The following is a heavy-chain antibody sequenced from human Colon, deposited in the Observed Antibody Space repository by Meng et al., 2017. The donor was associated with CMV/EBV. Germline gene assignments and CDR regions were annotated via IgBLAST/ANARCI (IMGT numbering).Heavy chain of an antibody. Sequence: GESLKISCVASAFRFNSYNIHWVRQTPGKGLEWVAMISDDGTNKYYGDFVKGRFTVSRDNSKNSVYLQMNGLRGEDPAVYYCARAPPKERHNYYYGMDVWGQGTTVTVSS. J-gene: IGHJ6*02. CDR3: ARAPPKERHNYYYGMDV. CDR2: ISDDGTNK. D-gene: IGHD5-24*01. CDR1: AFRFNSYN. V-gene: IGHV3-30-3*01.